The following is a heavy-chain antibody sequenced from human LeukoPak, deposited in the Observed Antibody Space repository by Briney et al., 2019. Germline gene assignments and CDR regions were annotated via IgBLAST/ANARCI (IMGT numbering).Heavy chain of an antibody. Sequence: SETLSLTCTVSGGSISSYYWSWIRQPPGKGLEWIGYIYYSGSTNYNPSLKSRVTISVDTSKNQFSLKLSSVTAADTAVYYCARLSVDYDSSGYYQNDAFDIWGQGTMVTVSS. J-gene: IGHJ3*02. D-gene: IGHD3-22*01. CDR2: IYYSGST. V-gene: IGHV4-59*01. CDR1: GGSISSYY. CDR3: ARLSVDYDSSGYYQNDAFDI.